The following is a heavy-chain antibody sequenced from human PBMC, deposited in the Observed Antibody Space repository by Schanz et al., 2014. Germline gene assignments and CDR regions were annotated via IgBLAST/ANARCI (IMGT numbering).Heavy chain of an antibody. J-gene: IGHJ6*03. CDR1: GFNSDDYA. Sequence: EVQVVESGGGLVQPGGSLRLSCTASGFNSDDYAMHWVRQAPGKGLEWVSNIPWNGAAIGYAGSVRGRFTISRDSAKISLYLQMNSLRPEDTALYYCAKGSRSGSKVMDVWGKGTTVTVSS. V-gene: IGHV3-9*02. CDR2: IPWNGAAI. D-gene: IGHD3-10*01. CDR3: AKGSRSGSKVMDV.